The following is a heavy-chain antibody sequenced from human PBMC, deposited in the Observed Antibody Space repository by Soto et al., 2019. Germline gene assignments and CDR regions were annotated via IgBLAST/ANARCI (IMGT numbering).Heavy chain of an antibody. CDR2: TYYKSKWNN. V-gene: IGHV6-1*01. CDR1: GDSVSSDTAS. CDR3: VAVSWFRGMDV. Sequence: SLTLSLTCAISGDSVSSDTASWAWISQSHSRGLERLGRTYYKSKWNNDYALSVKSRLTIHPDTSQNQFSLDLDSVTAEDPAEYDCVAVSWFRGMDVRGQGTPGT. J-gene: IGHJ6*02. D-gene: IGHD2-15*01.